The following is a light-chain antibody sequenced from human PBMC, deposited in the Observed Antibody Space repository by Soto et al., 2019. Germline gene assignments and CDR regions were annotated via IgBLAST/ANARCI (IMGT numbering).Light chain of an antibody. V-gene: IGKV4-1*01. CDR1: QSVLYSSNNMNS. Sequence: DFVMTQSPDSLAVSLGETATINCKSSQSVLYSSNNMNSLSWYQQKPGQPPKLLIYWASTRKSGVPDRISVRGSGTDFTLTISSLQAADVAVYYCQQYYSIPLTYGGGTKVEIK. CDR3: QQYYSIPLT. J-gene: IGKJ4*01. CDR2: WAS.